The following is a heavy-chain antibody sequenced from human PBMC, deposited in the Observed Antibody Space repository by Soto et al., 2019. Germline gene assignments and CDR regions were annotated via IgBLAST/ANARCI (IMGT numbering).Heavy chain of an antibody. J-gene: IGHJ3*02. V-gene: IGHV3-15*01. CDR3: TTERVAAAGAFDI. CDR1: GFTFSNAW. Sequence: GGSLRLSCAASGFTFSNAWMSWVRQAPGKGLEWVGRIKSKTDGGTTDYAAPVKGRFTISRDDSKNTLYLQMNSLKTEDTAVYYCTTERVAAAGAFDIWGQGTMATVSS. CDR2: IKSKTDGGTT. D-gene: IGHD6-13*01.